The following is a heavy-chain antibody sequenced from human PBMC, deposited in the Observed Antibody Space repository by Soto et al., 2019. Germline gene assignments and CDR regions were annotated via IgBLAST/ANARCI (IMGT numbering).Heavy chain of an antibody. CDR1: GGTFSSYA. V-gene: IGHV1-69*13. CDR2: IIPIFGTA. J-gene: IGHJ3*02. Sequence: SVKVSFKASGGTFSSYAISWVRQAPGQGLEWMGGIIPIFGTANYAQKFQGRVTITADESTSTAYMELSSLRSEDTAVYYCARDNEYVVRGVDAFDIWGQGTMVTVSS. CDR3: ARDNEYVVRGVDAFDI. D-gene: IGHD3-10*01.